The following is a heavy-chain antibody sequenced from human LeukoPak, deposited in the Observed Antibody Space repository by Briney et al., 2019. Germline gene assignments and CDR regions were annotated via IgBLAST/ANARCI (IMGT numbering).Heavy chain of an antibody. D-gene: IGHD2-21*02. CDR2: ISSSGSTI. J-gene: IGHJ4*02. CDR3: AKGPRSDSYYYFDY. V-gene: IGHV3-48*03. CDR1: GFTFSSYE. Sequence: GGSLRLSCAASGFTFSSYEMNWVRQAPGKGLEWVSYISSSGSTIYYADSVKGRFTISRDNSKNTLYLQMNSLRAEDTAVYYCAKGPRSDSYYYFDYWGQGTLVTVSS.